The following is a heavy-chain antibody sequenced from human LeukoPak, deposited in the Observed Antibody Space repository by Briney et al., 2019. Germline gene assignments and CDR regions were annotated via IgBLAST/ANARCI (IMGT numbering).Heavy chain of an antibody. CDR2: INHSGST. CDR3: ARARAAGGSGSYDYMDV. V-gene: IGHV4-34*01. J-gene: IGHJ6*03. D-gene: IGHD3-10*01. CDR1: GDSISSGGYY. Sequence: PSETLSLTCTVSGDSISSGGYYWSWIRQPPGKGLEWIGEINHSGSTNYNPSLKSRVTISVDTSKNQFSLKLSSVTAADTAVYYCARARAAGGSGSYDYMDVWGKGTTVTVSS.